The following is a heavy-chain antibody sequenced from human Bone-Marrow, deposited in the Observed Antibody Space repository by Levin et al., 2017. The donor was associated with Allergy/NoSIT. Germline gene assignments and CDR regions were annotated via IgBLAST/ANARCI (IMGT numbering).Heavy chain of an antibody. CDR3: ARGYYGSGNPDFDY. J-gene: IGHJ4*02. D-gene: IGHD3-10*01. CDR2: INHSGST. V-gene: IGHV4-34*01. Sequence: SSETLSLTCAVYGGSFSGYYWSWIRQPPGKGLEWIGEINHSGSTNYNPSLKSRVTISVDTSKNQFSLKLSSVTAADTAVYYCARGYYGSGNPDFDYWGQGTLVTVSS. CDR1: GGSFSGYY.